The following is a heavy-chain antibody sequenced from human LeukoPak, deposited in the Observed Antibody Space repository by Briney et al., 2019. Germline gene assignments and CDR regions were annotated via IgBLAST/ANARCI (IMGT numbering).Heavy chain of an antibody. V-gene: IGHV4-4*07. CDR3: ARDYALTSLEMATILNWFDP. J-gene: IGHJ5*02. Sequence: PSETLSLTCTVSGGSISSYYWSWIRQPPGKGLEWIGRIYTSGSTNSNPSLKSRVTMSVDTSKNQFSLRLTSVTAADTAVYYCARDYALTSLEMATILNWFDPWGQGTLVTVSS. D-gene: IGHD5-24*01. CDR2: IYTSGST. CDR1: GGSISSYY.